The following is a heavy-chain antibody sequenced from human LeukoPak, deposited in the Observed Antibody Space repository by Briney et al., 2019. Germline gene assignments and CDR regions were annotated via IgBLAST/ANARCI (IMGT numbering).Heavy chain of an antibody. CDR2: INHSGST. CDR1: GGSISSGGYY. V-gene: IGHV4-39*07. Sequence: SETLSLTCTVSGGSISSGGYYWSWIRQPPGKGLEWIGEINHSGSTNYNPPLKSRVTISVDTSENQFSLKLSSVTAADTAVYYCARAVYSENDYWGQGTLVTVSS. J-gene: IGHJ4*02. D-gene: IGHD2-8*01. CDR3: ARAVYSENDY.